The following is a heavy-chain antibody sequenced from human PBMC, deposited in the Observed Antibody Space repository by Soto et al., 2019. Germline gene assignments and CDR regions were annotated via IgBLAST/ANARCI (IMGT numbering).Heavy chain of an antibody. D-gene: IGHD3-9*01. CDR1: GDSLSSSTYY. Sequence: QLQLQESGPGLVKPSETLSLTCTVSGDSLSSSTYYWGWIRQPPGKGLEWIGSIQYSGNTYYNPSLKSPLTTSVDTSKNQLSLKLSSVTDADTAVYYCAKAMTGAKRTFDVWGQGTMVTVSS. CDR3: AKAMTGAKRTFDV. J-gene: IGHJ3*01. V-gene: IGHV4-39*01. CDR2: IQYSGNT.